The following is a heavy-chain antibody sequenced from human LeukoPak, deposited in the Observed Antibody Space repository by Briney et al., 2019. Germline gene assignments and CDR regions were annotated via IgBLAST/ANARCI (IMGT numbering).Heavy chain of an antibody. CDR2: ISSSSSYI. V-gene: IGHV3-21*01. CDR3: ARGLVLLQLIYNWFDP. Sequence: GGSLRLSCAASGFTFSSYSMNWVRQAPGKGLEWVSSISSSSSYIYYADSVKGRFTISRDNAKNSLYLQMNSLRAEDTAVYYCARGLVLLQLIYNWFDPWGQGTLVTVSS. CDR1: GFTFSSYS. D-gene: IGHD2-2*01. J-gene: IGHJ5*02.